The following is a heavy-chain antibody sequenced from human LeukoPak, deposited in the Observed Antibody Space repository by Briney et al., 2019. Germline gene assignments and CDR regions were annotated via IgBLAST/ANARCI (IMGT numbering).Heavy chain of an antibody. D-gene: IGHD6-13*01. CDR3: ARANQQLASYYYYYGMDV. CDR2: ISAYNGNT. CDR1: GYTFTSYG. V-gene: IGHV1-18*01. Sequence: GASVKVSCKASGYTFTSYGISWVRQAPGQGLEWMGWISAYNGNTNYAQKLQGRVTMTTDTSTSTAYMELRSLRSDDTAVYYCARANQQLASYYYYYGMDVWGQGTTVTVSS. J-gene: IGHJ6*02.